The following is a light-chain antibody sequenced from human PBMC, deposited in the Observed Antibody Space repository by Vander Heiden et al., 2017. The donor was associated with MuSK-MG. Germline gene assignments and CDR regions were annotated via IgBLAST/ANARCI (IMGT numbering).Light chain of an antibody. J-gene: IGLJ1*01. CDR3: AVWDDNLIEV. V-gene: IGLV1-44*01. CDR1: SNIGGNG. Sequence: SNIGGNGVIWYQQVSGTAPKLLIYRDDQRPSGVPDRFSGSKSGTSASLAIRGLQNEDEADYYCAVWDDNLIEVFGTGTKVTVL. CDR2: RDD.